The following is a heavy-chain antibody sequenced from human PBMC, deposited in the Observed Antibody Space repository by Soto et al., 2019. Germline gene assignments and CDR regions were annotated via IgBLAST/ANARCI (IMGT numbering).Heavy chain of an antibody. CDR1: GFTFSSYT. J-gene: IGHJ4*02. CDR3: AKAWGIDY. D-gene: IGHD7-27*01. Sequence: EVQLLESGGGLVEPGGSRRLSCAASGFTFSSYTMSWFRQAPGKGLEWVSTISGSGSSTYSADSVKGRFTIFRDNSKNTLYLQMNSLRVEDTAIYYCAKAWGIDYWGQGTLVTVSS. V-gene: IGHV3-23*01. CDR2: ISGSGSST.